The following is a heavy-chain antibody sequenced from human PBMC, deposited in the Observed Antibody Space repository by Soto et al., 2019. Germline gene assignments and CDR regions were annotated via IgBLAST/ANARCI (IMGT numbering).Heavy chain of an antibody. CDR3: ARAVGGQLEAFDI. CDR2: MNPDDETK. D-gene: IGHD6-13*01. CDR1: GYTFPTYY. Sequence: QVQLVQSGAEVKKPGASMKVSCKASGYTFPTYYIHWVRQAPGQGLEWMGVMNPDDETKAYAPKCQGTVAMTRHTSTSTVYMELSNLRSDDTAVFYCARAVGGQLEAFDIWGQGTMVTVSS. J-gene: IGHJ3*02. V-gene: IGHV1-46*01.